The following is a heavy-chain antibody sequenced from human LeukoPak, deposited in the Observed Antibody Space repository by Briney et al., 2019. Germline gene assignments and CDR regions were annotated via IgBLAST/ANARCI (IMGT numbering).Heavy chain of an antibody. D-gene: IGHD3-3*01. CDR2: IYYSGST. J-gene: IGHJ6*03. Sequence: SETLSLTCTVSGYSISSGYYWGWIRQPPGKGLEWIGSIYYSGSTYYNPSLKSRVTISVDTSKNQFPLKLSSVTAADTAVYYCAHTARDYDFWSGLALYYYYYMDVWGKGTTVTVSS. V-gene: IGHV4-38-2*02. CDR3: AHTARDYDFWSGLALYYYYYMDV. CDR1: GYSISSGYY.